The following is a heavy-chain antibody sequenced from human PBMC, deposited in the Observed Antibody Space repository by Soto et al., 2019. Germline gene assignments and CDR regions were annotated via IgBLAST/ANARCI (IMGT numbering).Heavy chain of an antibody. J-gene: IGHJ4*02. Sequence: PSETLSLTCTVSGGSISSYYWSWIRQPPGKGLEWIGCIYYSGSTNYNPSLKSRVTISVDTSKNQFSLKLSSVTAADTAVYYCARRWGSVFDFWGQGTLVTVSS. CDR2: IYYSGST. CDR1: GGSISSYY. CDR3: ARRWGSVFDF. V-gene: IGHV4-59*08. D-gene: IGHD3-10*01.